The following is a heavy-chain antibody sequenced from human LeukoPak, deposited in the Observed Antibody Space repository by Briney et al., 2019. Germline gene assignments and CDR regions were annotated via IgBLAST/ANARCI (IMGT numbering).Heavy chain of an antibody. J-gene: IGHJ4*02. D-gene: IGHD6-19*01. CDR1: GFTFSSYA. CDR3: AKGYSSGWFDFDS. CDR2: ISGSGENT. V-gene: IGHV3-23*01. Sequence: GGSLRLSCAASGFTFSSYAMSWVRQAPGKGLEWVSHISGSGENTYYADSVRGRFTISRDNSKNTLSLQMNTLRAEDTAVYYCAKGYSSGWFDFDSWGQGTLVTASS.